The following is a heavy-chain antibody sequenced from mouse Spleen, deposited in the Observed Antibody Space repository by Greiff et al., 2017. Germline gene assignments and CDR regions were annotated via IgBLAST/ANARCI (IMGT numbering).Heavy chain of an antibody. CDR2: INPSNGGT. D-gene: IGHD6-1*01. CDR3: ARQPFDY. Sequence: VQLQQSGTELVKPGASGNLSCKASGNPFPTSWMHWVKQRPGQGLEWIGNINPSNGGTNYNEKFKSKATLTVDKSSSTAYMQLSSLTSEDSAVYYCARQPFDYWGQGTTLTVSS. V-gene: IGHV1-53*01. CDR1: GNPFPTSW. J-gene: IGHJ2*01.